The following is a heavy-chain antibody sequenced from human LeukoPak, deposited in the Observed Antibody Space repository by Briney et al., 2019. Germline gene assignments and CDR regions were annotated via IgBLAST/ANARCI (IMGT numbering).Heavy chain of an antibody. D-gene: IGHD6-13*01. J-gene: IGHJ3*01. Sequence: GGSLRLSSAASGFTVSSNYMSWVRQAPGKGLEWVSVIYSGGSTYYADSVNGRFTISRDNSKNTLYLQMNSLRAEDTAVYYCARSRSSSWYESWGQGTMVTVSS. V-gene: IGHV3-66*01. CDR3: ARSRSSSWYES. CDR1: GFTVSSNY. CDR2: IYSGGST.